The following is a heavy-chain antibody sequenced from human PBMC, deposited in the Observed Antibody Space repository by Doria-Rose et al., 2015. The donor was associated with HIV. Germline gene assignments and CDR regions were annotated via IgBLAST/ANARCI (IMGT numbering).Heavy chain of an antibody. J-gene: IGHJ4*02. CDR1: GVSLSSPGMG. V-gene: IGHV2-26*01. CDR2: IFSDEER. CDR3: ARIKSSRWYHKYYFDF. Sequence: QITLKESGPVLVKPTETLTLTCTVSGVSLSSPGMGVSWIRQPPGKALEWLAKIFSDEERSYNTSLKSRLTISRGTSKSQVVLTMTDMDPVDTATYYCARIKSSRWYHKYYFDFWGQGTLVIVSA. D-gene: IGHD6-13*01.